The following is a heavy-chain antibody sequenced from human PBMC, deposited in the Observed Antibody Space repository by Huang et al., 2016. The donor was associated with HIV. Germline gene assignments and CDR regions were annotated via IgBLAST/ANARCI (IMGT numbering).Heavy chain of an antibody. V-gene: IGHV4-34*01. D-gene: IGHD6-19*01. J-gene: IGHJ4*02. Sequence: QVQLRQWGAGLVKPSETLSLTCAVYGGSFSGYYWTWIRQSPGKGLEWIGEINHIGKTNYQPSLKSRVTNSKDTAKNQFSLQLTSVAAADTGVYFCAREKAADSAWYGVYYFDYWGEGALVTVTS. CDR1: GGSFSGYY. CDR2: INHIGKT. CDR3: AREKAADSAWYGVYYFDY.